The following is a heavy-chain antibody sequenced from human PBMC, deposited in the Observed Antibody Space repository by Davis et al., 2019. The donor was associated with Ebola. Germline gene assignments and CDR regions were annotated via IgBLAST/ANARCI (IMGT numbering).Heavy chain of an antibody. J-gene: IGHJ6*02. CDR1: GFTFSDYY. CDR3: ARDLEEGEWLKLMYYYYGMDV. D-gene: IGHD5-12*01. V-gene: IGHV3-11*05. Sequence: GESLKISCAASGFTFSDYYMSWIRQAPGKGLEWVSYISSSSSYTNYADSVKGRFTISRDNARKSLDLQMNSLTVGDTAVYYCARDLEEGEWLKLMYYYYGMDVWGQGTTVTVSS. CDR2: ISSSSSYT.